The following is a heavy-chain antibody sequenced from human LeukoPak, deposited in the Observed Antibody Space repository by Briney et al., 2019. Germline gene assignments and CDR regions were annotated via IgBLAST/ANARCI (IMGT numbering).Heavy chain of an antibody. V-gene: IGHV4-39*07. CDR3: ARDSEGASLGPMYNWFDP. CDR1: GYSISSSSYY. D-gene: IGHD1-26*01. Sequence: PSETLSLTCTVSGYSISSSSYYWGWIRQPPGKGLEWIGSIYYSGSTYYNPSLKSRVTISVDTSKNQFSLKLSSVTAADTAVYYCARDSEGASLGPMYNWFDPWGQGTLVTVSS. CDR2: IYYSGST. J-gene: IGHJ5*02.